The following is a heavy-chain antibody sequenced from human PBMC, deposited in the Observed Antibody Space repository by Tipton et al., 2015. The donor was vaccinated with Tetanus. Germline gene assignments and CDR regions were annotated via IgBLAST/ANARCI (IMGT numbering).Heavy chain of an antibody. CDR1: GGSVSSDGSY. V-gene: IGHV4-61*08. Sequence: TLSLTCTVSGGSVSSDGSYWSWIRQPPGKRLEWIGFVSSSGNSNYSPSLTGRVSMSLDTSKQQFSLCLTSATAADTAVYYCARGWSECSSWSCSPFDSWGQGTLVTVSS. J-gene: IGHJ4*02. D-gene: IGHD2-2*01. CDR2: VSSSGNS. CDR3: ARGWSECSSWSCSPFDS.